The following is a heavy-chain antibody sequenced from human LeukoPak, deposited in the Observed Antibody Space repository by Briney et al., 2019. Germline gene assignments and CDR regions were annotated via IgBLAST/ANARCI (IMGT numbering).Heavy chain of an antibody. CDR2: IIPIFGTA. CDR1: GGTFSSYA. Sequence: SVKVSCKASGGTFSSYAISWVRQAPGQGLEWMGGIIPIFGTANYAQKFKGRVTITADESTSTAYMELSSLRSEDTAVYYCARSGYCTNGVCYNVRDAFDIWGQGTMVTVSS. J-gene: IGHJ3*02. V-gene: IGHV1-69*13. CDR3: ARSGYCTNGVCYNVRDAFDI. D-gene: IGHD2-8*01.